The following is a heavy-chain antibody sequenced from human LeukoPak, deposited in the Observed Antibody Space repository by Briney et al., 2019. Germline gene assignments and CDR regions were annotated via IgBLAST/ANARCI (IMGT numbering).Heavy chain of an antibody. CDR3: ARSDGDYGIGAFDI. Sequence: GGSLRLSCAASGFTFSSYSMNWVRQAPGKGLEWVSSISSSSSYIYYADSVKGRFTISRDNAKNSLYLQMNSLRAEDTAVYYCARSDGDYGIGAFDIWGQGTMVTVSS. CDR1: GFTFSSYS. CDR2: ISSSSSYI. V-gene: IGHV3-21*01. J-gene: IGHJ3*02. D-gene: IGHD4-17*01.